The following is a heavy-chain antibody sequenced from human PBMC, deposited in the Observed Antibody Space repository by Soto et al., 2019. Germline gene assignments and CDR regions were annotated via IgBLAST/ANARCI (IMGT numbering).Heavy chain of an antibody. D-gene: IGHD6-13*01. Sequence: EVQVLESGGGLVQPGGSLRLSCAASGFTFSNYAMSWVRQAPGKGLEWVSGISGSGDNTYYADSVKGRFTISRDNTKNTLSLQMNSLRAEDTAVYYCGKLRSFNVAAGFDYWCQGTLVTVSS. V-gene: IGHV3-23*01. CDR1: GFTFSNYA. CDR2: ISGSGDNT. CDR3: GKLRSFNVAAGFDY. J-gene: IGHJ4*02.